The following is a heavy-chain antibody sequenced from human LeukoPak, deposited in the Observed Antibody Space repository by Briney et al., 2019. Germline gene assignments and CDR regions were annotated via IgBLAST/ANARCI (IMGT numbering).Heavy chain of an antibody. CDR1: GFTFSSYS. CDR2: INSDGSST. V-gene: IGHV3-74*01. CDR3: ARLEDCSSTSCYSSIDY. J-gene: IGHJ4*02. D-gene: IGHD2-2*01. Sequence: GGSLRLSCAASGFTFSSYSMNWVRQAPGKGLVWVSRINSDGSSTSYADSVKGRFTISRDNAKNTLYLQMNSLRAEDTAVYYCARLEDCSSTSCYSSIDYWGQGTLVTVSS.